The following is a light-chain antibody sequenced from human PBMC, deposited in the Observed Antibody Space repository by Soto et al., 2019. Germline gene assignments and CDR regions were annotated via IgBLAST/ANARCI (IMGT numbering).Light chain of an antibody. CDR3: QKYDTYFQYT. Sequence: DIQMTQSPSTLSASVGDRVTITCRASQSISSRLAWYQKKPGKAPKLLIYDALNLESGVPSRFSGSGSGTEFTLSIGILQTDDFATYYCQKYDTYFQYTFGQGTKLEIK. CDR2: DAL. CDR1: QSISSR. V-gene: IGKV1-5*01. J-gene: IGKJ2*01.